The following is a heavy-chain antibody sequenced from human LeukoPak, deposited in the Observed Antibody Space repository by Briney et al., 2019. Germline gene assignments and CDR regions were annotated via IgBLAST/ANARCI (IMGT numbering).Heavy chain of an antibody. CDR2: IDWDDDK. CDR3: ARMNRASGDYLIDY. V-gene: IGHV2-70*11. J-gene: IGHJ4*02. CDR1: GFSLSTSGLC. Sequence: SGPALVKPTQTLTLTCTFSGFSLSTSGLCVNWLRQPPGKALEWLARIDWDDDKYYRTSLKTRLSVSMDTPKNQVVLTMTNMDPVDTATYYCARMNRASGDYLIDYWGQGTLVTVSS. D-gene: IGHD4-17*01.